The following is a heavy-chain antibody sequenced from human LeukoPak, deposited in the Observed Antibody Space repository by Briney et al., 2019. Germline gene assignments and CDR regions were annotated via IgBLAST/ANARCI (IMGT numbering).Heavy chain of an antibody. CDR1: GFTFSSYS. Sequence: GGSLRLSCAASGFTFSSYSMNWVRQAPGKGLEWVAVISYDGSNKYYADSVKGRFTISRDNSKNTLYLQMNSLRAGDTAVYYCAKGETGYCSGGSCYTEYWGQGTLVTVSS. CDR3: AKGETGYCSGGSCYTEY. V-gene: IGHV3-30*18. CDR2: ISYDGSNK. J-gene: IGHJ4*02. D-gene: IGHD2-15*01.